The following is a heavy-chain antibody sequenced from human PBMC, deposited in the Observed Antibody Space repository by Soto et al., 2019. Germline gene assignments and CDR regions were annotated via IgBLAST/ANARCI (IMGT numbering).Heavy chain of an antibody. CDR3: ARDLYMVRGVNYYYYGMDV. CDR1: GFTFSNFA. J-gene: IGHJ6*02. V-gene: IGHV3-23*01. Sequence: GGSLRLSCAGSGFTFSNFAMTWVRQAPGKGLEWVSTTRSNGEHTYYADSVKGRFTVSRDNSKNTLFLEMSSLRSEDTAVYYCARDLYMVRGVNYYYYGMDVWGQGTTVTVSS. D-gene: IGHD3-10*01. CDR2: TRSNGEHT.